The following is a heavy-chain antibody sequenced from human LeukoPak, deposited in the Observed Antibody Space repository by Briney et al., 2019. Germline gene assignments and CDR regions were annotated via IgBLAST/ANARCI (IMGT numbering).Heavy chain of an antibody. CDR3: ARVVVFGVSDNEHYFDY. J-gene: IGHJ4*02. Sequence: ASVKVSCKASGYTFTSYYMHWVRQAPGQGLEWMGIINPSGGSTSYAQKLQGRVTMTTDTSTTTAYMELRSLRSDDTAVYYCARVVVFGVSDNEHYFDYWGQGTLVTVSS. CDR2: INPSGGST. D-gene: IGHD3-3*01. V-gene: IGHV1-46*01. CDR1: GYTFTSYY.